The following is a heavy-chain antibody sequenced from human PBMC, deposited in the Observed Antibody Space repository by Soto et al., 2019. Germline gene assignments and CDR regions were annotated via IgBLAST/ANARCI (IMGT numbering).Heavy chain of an antibody. CDR1: GGSISSDGNY. V-gene: IGHV4-31*03. CDR2: IFYSGST. Sequence: QVQLQESGPGLVKSSQTLSLTCTVSGGSISSDGNYWSWIRQHPGKGLEWIGYIFYSGSTYFNPSHKSRVTISVDTSQKHSSLKLNSVTAADTAVYYCARARMVRAIINYYGMDVWGPGTTVTVSS. D-gene: IGHD3-10*01. J-gene: IGHJ6*02. CDR3: ARARMVRAIINYYGMDV.